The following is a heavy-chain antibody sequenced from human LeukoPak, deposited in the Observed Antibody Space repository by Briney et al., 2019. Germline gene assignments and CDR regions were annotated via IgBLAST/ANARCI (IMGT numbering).Heavy chain of an antibody. CDR1: GYTFTGYY. J-gene: IGHJ5*02. D-gene: IGHD2-2*01. CDR3: ARDYLKYQLLLGWFDP. V-gene: IGHV1-2*02. Sequence: ASVKVSCKASGYTFTGYYMHWVRQAPGQRPKWMGWINPNSGGTNYAQKFQGRVTMTRDTSISTAYMELSRLRSDDTAVYYCARDYLKYQLLLGWFDPWGQGTLVTVSS. CDR2: INPNSGGT.